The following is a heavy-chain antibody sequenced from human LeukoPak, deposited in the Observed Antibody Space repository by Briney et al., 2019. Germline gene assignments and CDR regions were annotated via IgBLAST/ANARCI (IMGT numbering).Heavy chain of an antibody. J-gene: IGHJ4*02. CDR3: ASGGPFGVGGFDY. Sequence: ASVKVSCKASGGTFSSYAISWVRQAPGQGLEWMGGIIPIFGTANYAQKFQGRVTITTDESTSTAYMGVSSLRSEDTAVYYCASGGPFGVGGFDYWGQGTLVTVSS. D-gene: IGHD3-3*01. CDR1: GGTFSSYA. V-gene: IGHV1-69*05. CDR2: IIPIFGTA.